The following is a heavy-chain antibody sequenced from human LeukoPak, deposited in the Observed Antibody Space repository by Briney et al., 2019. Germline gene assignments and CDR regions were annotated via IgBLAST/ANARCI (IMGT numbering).Heavy chain of an antibody. CDR2: TSGSGVNS. V-gene: IGHV3-23*01. CDR3: AKRRATGYYRPIFSY. Sequence: GGSLRLSCAASGFTLRSYDMSWVRQAPGKGLEWIAATSGSGVNSYYADSVRGRFTISRDNSKNTLYLQMNSLRAEDTAVYYCAKRRATGYYRPIFSYWGQGTLVTVSS. J-gene: IGHJ4*02. CDR1: GFTLRSYD. D-gene: IGHD3-9*01.